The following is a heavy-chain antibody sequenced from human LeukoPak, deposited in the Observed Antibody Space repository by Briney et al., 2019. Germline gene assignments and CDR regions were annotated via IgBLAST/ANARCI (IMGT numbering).Heavy chain of an antibody. CDR2: IKKDGSEK. J-gene: IGHJ4*02. Sequence: GGSLRLSCAASGFNFGTHWMTWVRQAPGKGLECVAIIKKDGSEKYHVDSVKGRFTISRDNAKNSLYLQMNSLRAEDTAVYYCARDRYFDYWGQGTLVTVSS. V-gene: IGHV3-7*01. CDR1: GFNFGTHW. CDR3: ARDRYFDY.